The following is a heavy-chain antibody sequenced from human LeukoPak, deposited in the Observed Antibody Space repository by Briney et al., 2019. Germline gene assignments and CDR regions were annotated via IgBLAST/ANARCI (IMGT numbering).Heavy chain of an antibody. CDR1: GFTFSSYA. D-gene: IGHD1-7*01. CDR3: ARDDGNWNYDY. J-gene: IGHJ4*02. CDR2: ISSSSSYI. Sequence: GGSLRLSCAASGFTFSSYAMNWVRQAPGKGLEWVSSISSSSSYIYYADSVKGRFTISRDNAKNSLYLQMNSLRAEDTAVYYCARDDGNWNYDYWGQGTLVTVSS. V-gene: IGHV3-21*01.